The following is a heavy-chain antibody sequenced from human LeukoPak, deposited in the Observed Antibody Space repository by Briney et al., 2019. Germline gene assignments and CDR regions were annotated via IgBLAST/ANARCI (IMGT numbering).Heavy chain of an antibody. CDR2: INHSGST. Sequence: PSETLSLTCAVYGGSFSGYYWSWIRQPPGKGLEWIGEINHSGSTNYNPSLKSRVTISVDTSKNQFSLKLSSVTAADTAVYYCARGRSDDVGYCSSTSCLYFDYWGQGTPVTVSS. J-gene: IGHJ4*02. D-gene: IGHD2-2*01. V-gene: IGHV4-34*01. CDR3: ARGRSDDVGYCSSTSCLYFDY. CDR1: GGSFSGYY.